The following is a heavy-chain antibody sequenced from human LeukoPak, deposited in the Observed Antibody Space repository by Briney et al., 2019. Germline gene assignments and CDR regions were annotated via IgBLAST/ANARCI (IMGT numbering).Heavy chain of an antibody. CDR1: GFTFDDYG. CDR2: INHSRST. V-gene: IGHV4-34*01. Sequence: GSLRLSCAASGFTFDDYGMSWIRQPPGKGLEWIGEINHSRSTKYNPSLKSRVTISVDTSKNQFSLKLSSVTAADTAVYYCARRVGRWFGERAYYYNYMDVWDKGTTVTISS. J-gene: IGHJ6*03. D-gene: IGHD3-10*01. CDR3: ARRVGRWFGERAYYYNYMDV.